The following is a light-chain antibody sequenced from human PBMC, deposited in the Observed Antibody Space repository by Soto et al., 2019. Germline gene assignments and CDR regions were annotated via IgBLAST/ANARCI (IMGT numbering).Light chain of an antibody. Sequence: DIQMTQSPSSLSASVGDRVTITCRASQGISNYLAWYQQKPGKVPKLLIYAASTLQSGVPSRFSGSGSGTDFTLTIRSLQPEDVATYYCQKYNSAPPTVGQGTEVEIK. CDR2: AAS. CDR3: QKYNSAPPT. V-gene: IGKV1-27*01. CDR1: QGISNY. J-gene: IGKJ1*01.